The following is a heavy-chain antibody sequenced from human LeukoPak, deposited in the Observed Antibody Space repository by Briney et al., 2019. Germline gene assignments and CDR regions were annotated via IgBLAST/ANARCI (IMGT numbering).Heavy chain of an antibody. CDR1: GFTFSTYW. CDR3: VRDGDSFDFDY. V-gene: IGHV3-74*01. D-gene: IGHD4-17*01. CDR2: INSDGGSR. Sequence: GRSLRLSCATSGFTFSTYWMHWVRQAPGKGLVWVSRINSDGGSRNYADFVKGRFTISRDNAKNTLFLQMNSLRAEDTGVYYCVRDGDSFDFDYWGQGTLVTVSS. J-gene: IGHJ4*02.